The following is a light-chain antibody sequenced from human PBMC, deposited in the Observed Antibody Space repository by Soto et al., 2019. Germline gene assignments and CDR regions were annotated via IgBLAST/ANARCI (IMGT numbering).Light chain of an antibody. J-gene: IGKJ1*01. CDR1: ESISSN. CDR2: DAS. CDR3: QQYDNWPPEWT. V-gene: IGKV3-15*01. Sequence: EIVMTQSPVTLSVSPGERATLSCRASESISSNLAWYQQKPGQTPRLLIYDASSRATGIPARFSGSGSGTEFTLTISSLQSEDFAVYYCQQYDNWPPEWTFGQGTKVQ.